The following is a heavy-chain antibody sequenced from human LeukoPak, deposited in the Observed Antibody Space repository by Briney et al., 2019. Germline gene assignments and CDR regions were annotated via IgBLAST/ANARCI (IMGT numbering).Heavy chain of an antibody. J-gene: IGHJ6*03. D-gene: IGHD7-27*01. CDR1: GYSFSTFA. V-gene: IGHV1-8*03. Sequence: GAAVTVSFKASGYSFSTFAINWVRQAPGQGLEWMGWMNPNTGKTGYAQRFQGRVTITGNTSISTVDMELSSLTSDDTAVYYCARGPLIGEHYHYYMDVWGKGTTVTVS. CDR2: MNPNTGKT. CDR3: ARGPLIGEHYHYYMDV.